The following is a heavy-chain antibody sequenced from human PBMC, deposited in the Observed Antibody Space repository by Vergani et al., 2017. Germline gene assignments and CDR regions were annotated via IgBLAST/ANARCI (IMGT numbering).Heavy chain of an antibody. D-gene: IGHD5/OR15-5a*01. Sequence: EVQLVESGGGLIHPGGSLRLSCEGSGFSFSGYWMHWVRQSPEKGLVWVSRIKSDGSITNYADSVKGRFTISRDNAKNTLYLEMNSLRGDDTAIYYCVRARCSVLCFMSNWFDSWGQGTLVTVSS. CDR1: GFSFSGYW. CDR3: VRARCSVLCFMSNWFDS. J-gene: IGHJ5*01. CDR2: IKSDGSIT. V-gene: IGHV3-74*01.